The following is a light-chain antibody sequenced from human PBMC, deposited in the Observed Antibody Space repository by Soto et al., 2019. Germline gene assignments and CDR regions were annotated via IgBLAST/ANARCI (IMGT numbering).Light chain of an antibody. CDR2: DAS. V-gene: IGKV1-5*01. CDR1: QSISSW. J-gene: IGKJ2*01. CDR3: QQYNSYPYT. Sequence: DIPMTQSPSTLSASVGDRVTITCRASQSISSWLAWYQQKPGKAPKLLIYDASSLESGVPSRFSGSGSGTEFTVTISRLQPDDFATYYCQQYNSYPYTFGQGTKLEIK.